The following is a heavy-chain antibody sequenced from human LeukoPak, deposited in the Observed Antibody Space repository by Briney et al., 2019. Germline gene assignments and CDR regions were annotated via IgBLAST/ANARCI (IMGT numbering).Heavy chain of an antibody. CDR3: AREGVRITIFGVVIRTYYSDY. CDR2: INHSGST. Sequence: SETLSLTCAVYGGSFSGYYWSWIRQPPGKGLEWIGEINHSGSTNYNPSLKSRVTISVDTSKNQFSLKLSSVTAADTAVYYCAREGVRITIFGVVIRTYYSDYWGQGTLVTVSS. CDR1: GGSFSGYY. J-gene: IGHJ4*02. D-gene: IGHD3-3*01. V-gene: IGHV4-34*01.